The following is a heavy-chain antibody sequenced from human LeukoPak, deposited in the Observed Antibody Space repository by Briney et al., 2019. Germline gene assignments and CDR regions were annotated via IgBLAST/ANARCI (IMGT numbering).Heavy chain of an antibody. D-gene: IGHD3-10*01. CDR2: ISYDGSYK. CDR1: GFTFSSFG. J-gene: IGHJ4*02. V-gene: IGHV3-30*18. CDR3: AKEGRIVLPRGIFFDS. Sequence: PGGSLRLSCAASGFTFSSFGMHWVRQAPGKGMERVAVISYDGSYKSYAESVRGRFTISRDNSKNTLYLQMDGLRVEDTAVYYCAKEGRIVLPRGIFFDSWGQGTLVPVSS.